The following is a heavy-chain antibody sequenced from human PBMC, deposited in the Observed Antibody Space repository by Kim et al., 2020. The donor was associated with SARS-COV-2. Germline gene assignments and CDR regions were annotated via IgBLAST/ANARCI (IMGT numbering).Heavy chain of an antibody. D-gene: IGHD1-20*01. CDR3: ARGGRYTARFDY. J-gene: IGHJ4*02. Sequence: YYADSVKGRFTISRDNAKNSLYLQMNSLRAEDTAVYYCARGGRYTARFDYWGQGTLVTVSS. V-gene: IGHV3-11*01.